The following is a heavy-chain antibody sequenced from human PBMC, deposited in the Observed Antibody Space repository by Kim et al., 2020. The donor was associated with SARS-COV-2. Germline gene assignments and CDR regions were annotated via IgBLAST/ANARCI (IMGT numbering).Heavy chain of an antibody. CDR2: INHSGST. D-gene: IGHD2-2*01. J-gene: IGHJ5*02. Sequence: SETLSLTCAVYGGSFSGYYWSWIRQPPGKGLEWIGEINHSGSTNYNPSLKSRVTISVDTSKNQFSLKLSSVTAADTAVYYCARGVGVHTFSNCSSTSCREFDPWGQGTLVTVSS. V-gene: IGHV4-34*01. CDR1: GGSFSGYY. CDR3: ARGVGVHTFSNCSSTSCREFDP.